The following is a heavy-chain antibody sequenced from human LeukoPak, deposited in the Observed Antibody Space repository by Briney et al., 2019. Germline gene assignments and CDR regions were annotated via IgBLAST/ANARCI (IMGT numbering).Heavy chain of an antibody. Sequence: GGSLRLSCAASGFTFSRYAMHWVRRAPGKELEWVAVIANGGRDKHSTDSVKGRFTITRDNAKNTLYLQMNSLRAEDTAVYYCARDLYAPIFGVVIMGYYYYGMDVWGQGTTVTVSS. CDR1: GFTFSRYA. D-gene: IGHD3-3*01. CDR2: IANGGRDK. J-gene: IGHJ6*02. CDR3: ARDLYAPIFGVVIMGYYYYGMDV. V-gene: IGHV3-30*03.